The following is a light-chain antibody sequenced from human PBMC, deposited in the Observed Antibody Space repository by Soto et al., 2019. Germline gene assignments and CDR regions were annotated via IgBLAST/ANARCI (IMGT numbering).Light chain of an antibody. CDR2: GAS. CDR3: QQYGSSTGIT. V-gene: IGKV3-20*01. Sequence: EIVLTQSPGTLSLSPGERATLSCRASQSVSSNYLAWYQQKPGQAPRLLIYGASSRATGIPDRFSGRGSGTDFTLTISRLEPEDFAVYYCQQYGSSTGITFGQGTKVDIK. CDR1: QSVSSNY. J-gene: IGKJ1*01.